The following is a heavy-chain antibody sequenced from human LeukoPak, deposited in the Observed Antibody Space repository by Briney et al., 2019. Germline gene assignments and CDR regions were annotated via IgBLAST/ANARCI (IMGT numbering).Heavy chain of an antibody. CDR3: ARGHYCASGGYFNEDNLDI. CDR2: TRNKADSYTT. V-gene: IGHV3-72*01. J-gene: IGHJ3*02. CDR1: GFTFSDHY. D-gene: IGHD3-10*01. Sequence: PGGSLRLSCAASGFTFSDHYMDWVRQAPGKGLEWVGRTRNKADSYTTDYAASVRGRFSISRDDSKSSLYLQMNSLKTEDTAVYYCARGHYCASGGYFNEDNLDIWGQGTMVTVSS.